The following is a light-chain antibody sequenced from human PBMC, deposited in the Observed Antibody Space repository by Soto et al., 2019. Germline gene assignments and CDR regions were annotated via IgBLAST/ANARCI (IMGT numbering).Light chain of an antibody. CDR1: QTVSRY. Sequence: EIVLTQSPATLSLSPGEGATLSCRASQTVSRYLAWYQQKPGQAPRLLIYDAANRAAGIPARFIGSGSGTDFTLTISSLKPEYFAVYYCQQRSNWPGTFGGGTKVEIK. CDR2: DAA. V-gene: IGKV3-11*01. CDR3: QQRSNWPGT. J-gene: IGKJ4*01.